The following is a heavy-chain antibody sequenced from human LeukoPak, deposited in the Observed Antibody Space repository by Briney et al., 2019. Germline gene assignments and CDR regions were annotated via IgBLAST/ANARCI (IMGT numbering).Heavy chain of an antibody. Sequence: GESLKISCKGSGYSFTSYWIGWVRQMPGKGLEWMGIIYPGDSDTRYTPSFQGQVSISADKATSAASLQWSSLKASDTAMYYCARQSRGAFDIWGQGTMVTVSS. J-gene: IGHJ3*02. V-gene: IGHV5-51*01. CDR3: ARQSRGAFDI. CDR1: GYSFTSYW. D-gene: IGHD2-2*01. CDR2: IYPGDSDT.